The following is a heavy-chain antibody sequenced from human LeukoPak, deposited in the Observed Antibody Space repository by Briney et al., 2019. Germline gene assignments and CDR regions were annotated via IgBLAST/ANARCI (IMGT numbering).Heavy chain of an antibody. J-gene: IGHJ4*02. CDR2: ISGSGGST. CDR1: GFTFSSYA. V-gene: IGHV3-23*01. D-gene: IGHD3-9*01. Sequence: GGSLRLSCAASGFTFSSYAMSWVRQAPGKGLEWVSAISGSGGSTYYADSVKGRFTISRDNSKNTLYLQMNSLRVEDTAVYYCAKDLQYFDWLLAFDYWGQGTLVTVSS. CDR3: AKDLQYFDWLLAFDY.